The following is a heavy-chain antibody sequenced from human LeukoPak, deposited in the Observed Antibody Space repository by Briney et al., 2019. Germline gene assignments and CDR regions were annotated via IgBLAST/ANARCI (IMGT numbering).Heavy chain of an antibody. V-gene: IGHV3-7*01. J-gene: IGHJ2*01. Sequence: GGSLRLSCAASGFTFNSYWMTWVRQAPGKGLEWVASINQDGSQKYYVESLEGRFTISRDNAKNSHYLQMNSLRAEDTAVYYCARKGWYSDLWGRGTLVSVSS. CDR3: ARKGWYSDL. CDR1: GFTFNSYW. CDR2: INQDGSQK.